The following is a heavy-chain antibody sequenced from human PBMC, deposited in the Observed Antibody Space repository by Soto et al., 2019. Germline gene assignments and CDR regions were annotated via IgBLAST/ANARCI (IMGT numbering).Heavy chain of an antibody. Sequence: ASVKVSCKVSGYTLTELSMHWVRQAPGEGLEWMGGFDPEDGETIYAQKFQGRVTMTEDTSTDTAYMELSSLRSEDTAVYYCATVNPGIAAAGPHDAFDIWGQGTMVTVSS. V-gene: IGHV1-24*01. CDR1: GYTLTELS. CDR2: FDPEDGET. D-gene: IGHD6-13*01. J-gene: IGHJ3*02. CDR3: ATVNPGIAAAGPHDAFDI.